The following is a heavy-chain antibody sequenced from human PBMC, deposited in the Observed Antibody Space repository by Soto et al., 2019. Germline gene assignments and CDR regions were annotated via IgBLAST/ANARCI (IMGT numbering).Heavy chain of an antibody. V-gene: IGHV3-13*01. CDR3: ARDGGGSDAFDI. D-gene: IGHD3-16*01. CDR2: IGTAGDT. CDR1: GFTFSSYD. J-gene: IGHJ3*02. Sequence: EVRLVESGGGLVQPGGSLRLSCAASGFTFSSYDMHWVRQATGKGLEWVSAIGTAGDTYYPGSVKGRFTISRENAKNSLYLQMNSLRAGDTAVYYCARDGGGSDAFDIWGQGTMVTVSS.